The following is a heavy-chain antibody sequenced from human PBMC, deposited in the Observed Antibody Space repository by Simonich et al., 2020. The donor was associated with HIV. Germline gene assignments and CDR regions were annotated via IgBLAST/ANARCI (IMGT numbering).Heavy chain of an antibody. CDR1: GGSGSGYY. J-gene: IGHJ4*02. V-gene: IGHV4-34*01. CDR2: INHSGTT. CDR3: ARGFYQRLYYFDY. Sequence: QVQLQQWGAGLLKPSETLSLTCAVYGGSGSGYYWSLISQPQGKGLEWIGEINHSGTTNYNPSLKSRVTISVDTSKNQFSLKLSSVTAADTAVYYCARGFYQRLYYFDYWGQGTLVTVSS. D-gene: IGHD2-2*01.